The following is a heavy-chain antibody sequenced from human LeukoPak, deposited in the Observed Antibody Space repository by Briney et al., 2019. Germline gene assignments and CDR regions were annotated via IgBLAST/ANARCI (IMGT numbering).Heavy chain of an antibody. V-gene: IGHV3-74*03. Sequence: GGSLRLSCAASGFTIGRYWLHWVRQAPGKGLVWVSRSEGDDSTTTYADSVKSRFTVSRDTAKNTLYLQMNSLRVEDTAVYYCAKLDWLDPWGQGTLVTVSP. CDR3: AKLDWLDP. CDR2: SEGDDSTT. J-gene: IGHJ5*02. CDR1: GFTIGRYW.